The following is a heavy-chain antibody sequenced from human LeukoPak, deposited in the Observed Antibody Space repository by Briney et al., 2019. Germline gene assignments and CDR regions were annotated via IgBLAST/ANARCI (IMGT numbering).Heavy chain of an antibody. CDR3: ARALGEQWLLYGPRYYYYYYMDV. D-gene: IGHD6-19*01. J-gene: IGHJ6*03. Sequence: GASVKVSCKASGYTFTSYGISWVRQAPGQGLEWMGGIIPIFGTANYAQKFQGRVTITADKSTSTAYMELSSLRSEDTAVYYCARALGEQWLLYGPRYYYYYYMDVWGKGTTVTVSS. V-gene: IGHV1-69*06. CDR2: IIPIFGTA. CDR1: GYTFTSYG.